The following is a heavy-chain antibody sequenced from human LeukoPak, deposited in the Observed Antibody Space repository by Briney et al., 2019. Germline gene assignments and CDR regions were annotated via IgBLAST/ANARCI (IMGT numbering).Heavy chain of an antibody. CDR3: TRDPYYYDSSGYGRDAFDI. J-gene: IGHJ3*02. D-gene: IGHD3-22*01. Sequence: ASVKVSCKASGYTFTSYDINWVRQATGQGLEWMGWMNPNSGNTGYAQKFQGRVTMTRNTSISTAYMELSSLRSEDTAVYYCTRDPYYYDSSGYGRDAFDIRGQGTMVTVSS. V-gene: IGHV1-8*01. CDR1: GYTFTSYD. CDR2: MNPNSGNT.